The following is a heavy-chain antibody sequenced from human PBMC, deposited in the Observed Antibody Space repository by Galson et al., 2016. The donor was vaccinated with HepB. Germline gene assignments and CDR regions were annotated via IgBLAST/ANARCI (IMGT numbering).Heavy chain of an antibody. D-gene: IGHD3-10*01. V-gene: IGHV3-21*01. J-gene: IGHJ3*02. CDR1: GFTFSSYN. Sequence: SLRLSCAASGFTFSSYNLNWVRQAPGKGLEWASSISRGSAYIYYADSVKGRFTISRDNAKNSLYLQMHSLRAEDTAVYYCARPRDNYGHAFDIWGPGTLVTVSS. CDR3: ARPRDNYGHAFDI. CDR2: ISRGSAYI.